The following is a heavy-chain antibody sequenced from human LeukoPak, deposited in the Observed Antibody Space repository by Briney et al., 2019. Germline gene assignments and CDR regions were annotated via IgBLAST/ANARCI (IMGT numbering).Heavy chain of an antibody. V-gene: IGHV1-18*04. CDR2: ISAYNGNT. J-gene: IGHJ1*01. CDR1: GYTFTAYY. CDR3: ARDPAMVAYCSSTSCAEYFQH. D-gene: IGHD2-2*01. Sequence: GASVKVSCETSGYTFTAYYIHWVRQAPGQGLEWMGWISAYNGNTNYAQKLQGRVTMTTDTSTSTAYMELRSLRSDDTAVYYCARDPAMVAYCSSTSCAEYFQHWGQGTLVTVSS.